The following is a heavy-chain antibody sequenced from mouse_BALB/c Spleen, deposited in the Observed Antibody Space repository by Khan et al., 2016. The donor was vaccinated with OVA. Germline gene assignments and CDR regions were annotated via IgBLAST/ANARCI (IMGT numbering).Heavy chain of an antibody. D-gene: IGHD1-1*01. CDR1: GYTFINYW. Sequence: VQLQQSGAELAKPGASVKMSCKASGYTFINYWILWIKQRPGQGLEWIGYINPSTGYTEYNQNFKDKATFTADLSSSTAYLQLSSLTSEDSAVYYCARRGLRWDFDYWGPGTTLTVSS. CDR2: INPSTGYT. CDR3: ARRGLRWDFDY. J-gene: IGHJ2*01. V-gene: IGHV1-7*01.